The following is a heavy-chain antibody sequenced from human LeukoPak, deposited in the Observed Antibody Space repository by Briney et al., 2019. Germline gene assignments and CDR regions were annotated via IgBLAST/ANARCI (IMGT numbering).Heavy chain of an antibody. CDR2: IWYDGSNK. CDR3: AKDLGRPRTYYDFWSGYYPWEDAFDI. Sequence: GGSLRLSCAASGFTFSSYGMHWVRQAPGKGLEWVAVIWYDGSNKYYADSVKGRFTISRDNSKNTLYLQMNSLRAEDTAVYYCAKDLGRPRTYYDFWSGYYPWEDAFDIWGQGTMVTVSS. J-gene: IGHJ3*02. V-gene: IGHV3-30*02. CDR1: GFTFSSYG. D-gene: IGHD3-3*01.